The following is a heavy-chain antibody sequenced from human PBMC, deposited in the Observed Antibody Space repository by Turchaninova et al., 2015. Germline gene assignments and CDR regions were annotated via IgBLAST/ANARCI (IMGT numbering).Heavy chain of an antibody. CDR2: YYWDYDR. CDR3: VHIMITYGGVTRLDAFNV. J-gene: IGHJ3*01. Sequence: QITLKESGPTLVQPSQTLQLNCTFPGVSLSTSAVVVGWVRQPPGKALEWLSLYYWDYDRRYKPSLRSRLTITKDTSNSQVVLTMANMDPVDTATYYCVHIMITYGGVTRLDAFNVWGPGTMVTVSS. V-gene: IGHV2-5*02. CDR1: GVSLSTSAVV. D-gene: IGHD3-16*01.